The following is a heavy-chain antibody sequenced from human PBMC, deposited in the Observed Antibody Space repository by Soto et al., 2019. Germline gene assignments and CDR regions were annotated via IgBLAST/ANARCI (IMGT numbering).Heavy chain of an antibody. Sequence: GGSLRLSCTASGFTFGDYAMSWFRQAPGKGLEWVGFIRSKAYGGTTEYAASVKGRFTISRDDSKSIAYLQMNSLKTEDTAVYYCTRGGVVIDFWSGERAFDPWGQGTLVTVSS. J-gene: IGHJ5*02. CDR3: TRGGVVIDFWSGERAFDP. D-gene: IGHD3-3*01. V-gene: IGHV3-49*03. CDR1: GFTFGDYA. CDR2: IRSKAYGGTT.